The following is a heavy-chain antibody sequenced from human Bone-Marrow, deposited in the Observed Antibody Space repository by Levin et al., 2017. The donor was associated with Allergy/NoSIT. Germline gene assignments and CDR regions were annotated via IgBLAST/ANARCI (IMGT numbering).Heavy chain of an antibody. CDR2: ISGGGGST. D-gene: IGHD3/OR15-3a*01. J-gene: IGHJ1*01. CDR1: GFTFSTYA. Sequence: GESLKISCAASGFTFSTYAMSWVHQAPRSGLEWVSAISGGGGSTYYADTVKGRFTVSRDNSKNTLYLQMNSLRAEDTALYYCAKVGRGQGDWWGQGTLVTVSS. CDR3: AKVGRGQGDW. V-gene: IGHV3-23*01.